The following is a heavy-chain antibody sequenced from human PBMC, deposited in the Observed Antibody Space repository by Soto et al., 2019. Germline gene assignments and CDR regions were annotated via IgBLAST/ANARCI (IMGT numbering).Heavy chain of an antibody. CDR2: INHSGST. D-gene: IGHD6-13*01. CDR1: GGSFSGYY. V-gene: IGHV4-34*01. Sequence: SETLSLTCAVYGGSFSGYYWSWIRQPPGKGPEWIGEINHSGSTNYNPSLKSRVTISVDTSKNQFSLKLSSVTAADTAVYYCARRTYSSSWYSYFDYWGQGTLVTVSS. J-gene: IGHJ4*02. CDR3: ARRTYSSSWYSYFDY.